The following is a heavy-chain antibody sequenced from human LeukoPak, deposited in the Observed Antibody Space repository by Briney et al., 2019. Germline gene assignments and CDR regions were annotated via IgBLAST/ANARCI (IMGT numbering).Heavy chain of an antibody. CDR3: ANDRVQAGYYYDDMVV. Sequence: GGSLRLSCAASGFSFSSGALRAGRHAPGEGLEWVSAISGGGVITYYADSVKGRFSISTDKSKNTLFMQINTPRAQDTAAYYSANDRVQAGYYYDDMVVRGEGDTVTVSS. CDR2: ISGGGVIT. J-gene: IGHJ6*01. D-gene: IGHD5-24*01. CDR1: GFSFSSGA. V-gene: IGHV3-23*01.